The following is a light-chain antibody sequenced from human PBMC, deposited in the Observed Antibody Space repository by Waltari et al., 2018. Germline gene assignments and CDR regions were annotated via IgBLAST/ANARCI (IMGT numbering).Light chain of an antibody. CDR3: QQRSDWPPFT. CDR2: DAF. Sequence: EIVLTQSPVTLSLSPGERATLSCRASQNIQTFLAWYQHRPGQPPSLLIYDAFYRATGIPARFSGSGSGTDFTLSISSLEPEDFAVYFCQQRSDWPPFTFGPGTRVDI. CDR1: QNIQTF. V-gene: IGKV3-11*01. J-gene: IGKJ3*01.